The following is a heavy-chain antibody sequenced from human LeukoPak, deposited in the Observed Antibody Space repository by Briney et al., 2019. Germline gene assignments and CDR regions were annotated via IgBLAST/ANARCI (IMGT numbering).Heavy chain of an antibody. CDR1: GFSFSDYV. D-gene: IGHD2-15*01. CDR2: ISKDGGTK. Sequence: PGRSLRLSCAASGFSFSDYVIHWVRQAPGKGLDWVAVISKDGGTKYYADSVKGRLTISRDNSKNMLYLQMNSLRPEDTAVYYRARGGDLKYCGGGSCYSVDYWGQGTLVTVSS. J-gene: IGHJ4*02. CDR3: ARGGDLKYCGGGSCYSVDY. V-gene: IGHV3-30-3*01.